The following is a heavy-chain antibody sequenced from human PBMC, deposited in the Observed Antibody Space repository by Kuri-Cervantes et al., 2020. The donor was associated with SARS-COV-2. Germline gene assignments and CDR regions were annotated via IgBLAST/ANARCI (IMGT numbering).Heavy chain of an antibody. V-gene: IGHV3-21*01. J-gene: IGHJ6*02. Sequence: GGSLRLSCAASGFTFSSYSMNWVRQAPGKGLEWVSSISSSSSYIYYADSVKGRFTISRDNAKNSLYLQMNSLRDEDTAVYYCANVGSGRANNYYYYGMDVWGQGTTVTVSS. D-gene: IGHD3-3*01. CDR2: ISSSSSYI. CDR1: GFTFSSYS. CDR3: ANVGSGRANNYYYYGMDV.